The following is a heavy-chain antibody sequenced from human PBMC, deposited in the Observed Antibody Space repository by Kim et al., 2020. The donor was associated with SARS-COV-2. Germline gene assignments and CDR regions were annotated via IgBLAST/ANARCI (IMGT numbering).Heavy chain of an antibody. J-gene: IGHJ4*02. Sequence: SETLSLTCTVSGGSISSYYWSWIRQPPGKGLEWIGYIYYSGSTNYNPSLKSRVTISVDTSKNQFSLKLSSVTAADTAVYYCARGKYSSSPAGWGQGTLVT. CDR1: GGSISSYY. D-gene: IGHD6-6*01. V-gene: IGHV4-59*01. CDR2: IYYSGST. CDR3: ARGKYSSSPAG.